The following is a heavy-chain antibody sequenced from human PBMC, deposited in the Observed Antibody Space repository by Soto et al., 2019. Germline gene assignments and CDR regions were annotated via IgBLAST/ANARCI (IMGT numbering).Heavy chain of an antibody. CDR1: GYTFTSYA. CDR3: ARDPGYSDGYN. Sequence: QVQLVQSGAEVKKPGASVKVSCKASGYTFTSYAMHWVRQAPGQRLEWMGWINAGNGNTKYSQTFQGRVTITRDTSASTAYMELSSLRSEDTAVYYCARDPGYSDGYNWGQGTLVTVSS. D-gene: IGHD5-18*01. J-gene: IGHJ4*02. CDR2: INAGNGNT. V-gene: IGHV1-3*01.